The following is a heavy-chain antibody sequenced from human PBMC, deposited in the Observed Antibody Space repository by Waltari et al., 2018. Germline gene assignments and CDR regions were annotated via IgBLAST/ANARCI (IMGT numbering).Heavy chain of an antibody. V-gene: IGHV5-51*01. J-gene: IGHJ4*02. CDR1: GYSFTSYW. Sequence: EVQLVQSGAEVKKPGESLKISCTGSGYSFTSYWIGWVRQMPGKGLEWMGIIYPGDSDTRYSPSFQGQVTISADKSISTAYLQWSSLKASDTAMYYCARLIAVAGRGGHFDYWGQGTLVTVSS. CDR2: IYPGDSDT. CDR3: ARLIAVAGRGGHFDY. D-gene: IGHD6-19*01.